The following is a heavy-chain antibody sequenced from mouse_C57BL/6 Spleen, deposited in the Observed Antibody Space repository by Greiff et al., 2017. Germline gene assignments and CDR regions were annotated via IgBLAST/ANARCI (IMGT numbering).Heavy chain of an antibody. J-gene: IGHJ4*01. CDR1: GFSLTSSG. V-gene: IGHV2-6*03. CDR2: IWSDGST. Sequence: QVQLKESGPGLVAPSQSLSITCTVSGFSLTSSGVHWVRQPPGKGLEWLVVIWSDGSTTYNSALKSRLSIRKDNSKSQVFLKMNSLQTDDTAMYYCARDYGYDVSAMDYWGQGTSVTVSS. CDR3: ARDYGYDVSAMDY. D-gene: IGHD2-2*01.